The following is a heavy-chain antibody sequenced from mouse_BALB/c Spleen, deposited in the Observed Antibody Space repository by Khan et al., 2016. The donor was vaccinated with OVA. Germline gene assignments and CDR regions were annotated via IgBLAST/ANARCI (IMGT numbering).Heavy chain of an antibody. CDR3: ARELRLGGFAY. Sequence: QVQLKESGPGLVAPSQSLSITCTVSEFSLTDYGVNWVRQPPGKGLEWLGMIWGDGSTDYNSALKSRLSISKDNSKSQVLLKMNSLQTDDTDRYYCARELRLGGFAYWGQGTLVTVSA. J-gene: IGHJ3*01. D-gene: IGHD1-2*01. V-gene: IGHV2-6-7*01. CDR1: EFSLTDYG. CDR2: IWGDGST.